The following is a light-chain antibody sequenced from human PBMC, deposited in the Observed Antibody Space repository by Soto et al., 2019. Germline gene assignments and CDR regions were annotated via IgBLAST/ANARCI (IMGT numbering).Light chain of an antibody. CDR1: SSDVGGYNS. J-gene: IGLJ2*01. V-gene: IGLV2-14*01. CDR3: SSYTSSGTYVV. CDR2: DVS. Sequence: QSALTQPASVSGSPGQTITISCTGTSSDVGGYNSVSWYQQHPGKAPKLIIYDVSDRPSGVSNRFSGSKSANTASLTISGLQAEDEAEYSCSSYTSSGTYVVFGVGTKLTVL.